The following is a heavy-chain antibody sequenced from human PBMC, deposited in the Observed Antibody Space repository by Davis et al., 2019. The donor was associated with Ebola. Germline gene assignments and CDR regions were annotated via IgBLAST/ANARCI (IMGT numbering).Heavy chain of an antibody. CDR2: IYSGGST. D-gene: IGHD6-19*01. J-gene: IGHJ6*02. CDR3: ARDGYSSGWYTIKGYYYYGMDV. CDR1: GFTVSSNY. V-gene: IGHV3-53*04. Sequence: GGSLTLSCAASGFTVSSNYMSWVRQAPGKGLEWVSVIYSGGSTYYADSVKGRFTISRHNSKNTLYLQMNSLRAEDTAVYYCARDGYSSGWYTIKGYYYYGMDVWGQGTTVTVSS.